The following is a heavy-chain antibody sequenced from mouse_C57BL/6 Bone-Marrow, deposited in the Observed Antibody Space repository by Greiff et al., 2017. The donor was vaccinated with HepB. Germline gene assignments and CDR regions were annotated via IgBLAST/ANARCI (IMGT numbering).Heavy chain of an antibody. CDR3: ARPPYYYCSRGFAY. CDR1: GFTFSDYY. V-gene: IGHV5-12*01. Sequence: EVMLVESGGGLVQPGGSLKLSCAASGFTFSDYYMYWVRQTPEKRLEWVAYISNGGGSTYYPDTVKGRFTISRDNAKNTLYLQMSRLKSEDTAMYYCARPPYYYCSRGFAYWGQGTLVTVSA. J-gene: IGHJ3*01. CDR2: ISNGGGST. D-gene: IGHD1-1*01.